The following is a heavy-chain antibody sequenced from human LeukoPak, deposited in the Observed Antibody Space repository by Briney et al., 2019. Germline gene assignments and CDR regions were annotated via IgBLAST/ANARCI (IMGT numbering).Heavy chain of an antibody. Sequence: GESLKISCKGSGYSFTSYWIGWVRQMPGKGLEWMGIIYPGDSDTRYSPSFQGQVTISADKSISTAYLQRSSLKASDTAMYYCARRARYCSGGSCATLGLDVWGQGTTVTVSS. CDR3: ARRARYCSGGSCATLGLDV. J-gene: IGHJ6*02. CDR1: GYSFTSYW. CDR2: IYPGDSDT. V-gene: IGHV5-51*01. D-gene: IGHD2-15*01.